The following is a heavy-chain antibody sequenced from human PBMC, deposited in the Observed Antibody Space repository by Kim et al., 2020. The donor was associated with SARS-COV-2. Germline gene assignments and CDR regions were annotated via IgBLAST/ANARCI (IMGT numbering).Heavy chain of an antibody. CDR3: ARRIRPYGDYIAGAFDI. V-gene: IGHV4-39*01. D-gene: IGHD4-17*01. CDR2: IYYSGST. CDR1: GGSISSSSYY. J-gene: IGHJ3*02. Sequence: SETLSLTCTVSGGSISSSSYYWGWLRQPPGKGLEWIGRIYYSGSTYYNPSLKSRVTISVDTYKNQFSLKLSSVTAEDTAVYYCARRIRPYGDYIAGAFDIWGQGTIVTVSS.